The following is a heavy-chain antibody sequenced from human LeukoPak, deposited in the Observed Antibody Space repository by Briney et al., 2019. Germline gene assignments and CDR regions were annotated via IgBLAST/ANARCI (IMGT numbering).Heavy chain of an antibody. CDR2: INHSGST. CDR3: ARGRVYYYDSSGYYFSSVVLDY. Sequence: PSETLSLTCAVYGGSFSGYYWSWIRQPPGKGLEWIGEINHSGSTNYNPSLKSRVTISVDTPKNQFSLKLSSVTAADTAVYYCARGRVYYYDSSGYYFSSVVLDYWGQGTLVTVSS. CDR1: GGSFSGYY. V-gene: IGHV4-34*01. D-gene: IGHD3-22*01. J-gene: IGHJ4*02.